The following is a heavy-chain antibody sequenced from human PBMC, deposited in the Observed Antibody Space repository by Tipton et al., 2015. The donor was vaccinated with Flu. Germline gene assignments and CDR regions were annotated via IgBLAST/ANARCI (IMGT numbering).Heavy chain of an antibody. CDR2: IHYSGSP. Sequence: TLSLTCTVSRDSMRSDYFWGWIRQAPGKGLEWIGNIHYSGSPHYNPSLKSRVTISVDTSKNQFSLKLTSVTAADTAVYYCARAFYADSSGYYSRWGQGTLVTVSS. CDR3: ARAFYADSSGYYSR. V-gene: IGHV4-38-2*02. D-gene: IGHD3-22*01. CDR1: RDSMRSDYF. J-gene: IGHJ4*02.